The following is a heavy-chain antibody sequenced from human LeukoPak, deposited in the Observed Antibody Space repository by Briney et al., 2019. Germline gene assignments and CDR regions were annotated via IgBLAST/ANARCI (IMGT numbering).Heavy chain of an antibody. CDR3: ARDGTYTDYDPDFDI. D-gene: IGHD5-12*01. J-gene: IGHJ4*02. CDR2: IKQDGSEK. V-gene: IGHV3-7*04. Sequence: PGGSLRLSCAASGFTFSRFWMSWVRQAPAKGLEWVANIKQDGSEKYYVDSVKGRFTISRDNAKNSLYLQMNSLRAEDTAVFYCARDGTYTDYDPDFDIWGQGTLVTVSS. CDR1: GFTFSRFW.